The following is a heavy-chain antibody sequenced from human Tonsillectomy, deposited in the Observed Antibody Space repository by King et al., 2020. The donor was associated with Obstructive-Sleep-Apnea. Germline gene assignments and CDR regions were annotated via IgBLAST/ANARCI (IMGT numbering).Heavy chain of an antibody. CDR1: GGSISSSSYY. V-gene: IGHV4-39*07. D-gene: IGHD6-6*01. CDR3: ASLEASYDY. Sequence: QLQESGPGLVKPSDTLSLTCTVSGGSISSSSYYWGLIRQPPGKGLEWIGCISYGGSTYYNPSLKSRVTISVDTSKNQFSLKLSSMTAADTAVYYCASLEASYDYWGQGTLVTVSS. CDR2: ISYGGST. J-gene: IGHJ4*02.